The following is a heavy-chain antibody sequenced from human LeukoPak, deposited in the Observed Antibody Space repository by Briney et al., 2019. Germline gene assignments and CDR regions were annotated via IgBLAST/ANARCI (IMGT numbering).Heavy chain of an antibody. CDR2: ISAYNGNT. V-gene: IGHV1-18*01. CDR1: GYTFTSYG. D-gene: IGHD2-2*01. Sequence: ASVKVSCKASGYTFTSYGISWVRQAPGQGLEWMGWISAYNGNTNYAQKLRGRVTMTTDTSTSTAYMELRSLRSDDTAVYYCARGCSSTSCYEYYFDYWGQGTLVTVSS. J-gene: IGHJ4*02. CDR3: ARGCSSTSCYEYYFDY.